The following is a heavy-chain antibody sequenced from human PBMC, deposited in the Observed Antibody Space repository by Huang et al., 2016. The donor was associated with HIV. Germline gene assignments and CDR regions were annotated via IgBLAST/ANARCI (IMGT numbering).Heavy chain of an antibody. CDR2: INSGGSIS. D-gene: IGHD3-22*01. J-gene: IGHJ4*02. Sequence: EVQLVESGGGLVQPGGSLRLSCAASGFTFSSYWMHWVRQAPGEGVGWCSRINSGGSISGYTDSVKGRFTISRDNAKNTLYLQMNSLRAEDTAVYYCVRDPRIQSWLNYFDYWGQGTLVSVSS. CDR1: GFTFSSYW. CDR3: VRDPRIQSWLNYFDY. V-gene: IGHV3-74*01.